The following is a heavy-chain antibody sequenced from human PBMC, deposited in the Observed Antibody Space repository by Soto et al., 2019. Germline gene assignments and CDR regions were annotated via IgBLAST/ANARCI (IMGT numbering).Heavy chain of an antibody. CDR3: ARDGYGDSNAFDI. Sequence: TLSLTCTVSGGSISSGGYYWSWIRQHPGKGLEWIGYIYYSGSTYYNPSLKSRVTISVDTSKNQFSLKLSSVTAADTAVYYCARDGYGDSNAFDIWGQGTMVTASS. J-gene: IGHJ3*02. V-gene: IGHV4-31*03. D-gene: IGHD4-17*01. CDR1: GGSISSGGYY. CDR2: IYYSGST.